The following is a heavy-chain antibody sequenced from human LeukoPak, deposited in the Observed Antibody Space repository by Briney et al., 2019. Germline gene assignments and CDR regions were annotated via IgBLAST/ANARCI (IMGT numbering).Heavy chain of an antibody. CDR3: AKVGGGWYQVDY. CDR2: IRYDGTNE. CDR1: GFAFSVCG. D-gene: IGHD6-19*01. J-gene: IGHJ4*02. Sequence: GGSLRLSCATSGFAFSVCGMHWVRQAPGEGLEWVAFIRYDGTNEYYADSVKGRFTISRDNSRNTLYLQMNSLRAEDSAVYYCAKVGGGWYQVDYWGQGTLVTVSS. V-gene: IGHV3-30*02.